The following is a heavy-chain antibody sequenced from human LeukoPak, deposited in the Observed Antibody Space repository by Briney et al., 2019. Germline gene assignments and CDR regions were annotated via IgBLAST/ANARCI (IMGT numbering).Heavy chain of an antibody. Sequence: SETLSLTCTVSGGSISSGDYSWSWIRQPPGKGLEWIGYIYYSGSTYYNPSLKSRVTISVDTSKNQFSLKLSSVTAADTAVYYCARVEGYDAFDIWGQGTMVTVSS. CDR3: ARVEGYDAFDI. CDR1: GGSISSGDYS. D-gene: IGHD3-22*01. CDR2: IYYSGST. V-gene: IGHV4-30-4*01. J-gene: IGHJ3*02.